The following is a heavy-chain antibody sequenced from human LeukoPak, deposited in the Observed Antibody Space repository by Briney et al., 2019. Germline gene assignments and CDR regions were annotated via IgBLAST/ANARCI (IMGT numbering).Heavy chain of an antibody. CDR2: IYYSGST. D-gene: IGHD6-19*01. CDR1: GDSISSTNYY. V-gene: IGHV4-39*07. Sequence: PSETLSLTCTVSGDSISSTNYYWGWIRQPPGKGLEWIESIYYSGSTYYNPSLESRVTISVDTSKNHFSLKLTSVTAADTAVYYCARGRRISVAGLFDYWGQGTLVTVSS. CDR3: ARGRRISVAGLFDY. J-gene: IGHJ4*02.